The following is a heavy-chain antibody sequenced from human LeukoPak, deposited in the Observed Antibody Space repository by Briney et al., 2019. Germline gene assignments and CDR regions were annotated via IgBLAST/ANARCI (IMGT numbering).Heavy chain of an antibody. Sequence: SSETLSLTCTVSGGSISSGNYHWSWIRQPPGKGLEWIGYIYYSGNTNYNPSLKSRVTMSVDTSKNQFSLKLSSVTAADTAVYYCARDCGGDCYHPRPNDAFDIWGQGTMVTVSS. V-gene: IGHV4-61*01. CDR1: GGSISSGNYH. D-gene: IGHD2-21*02. CDR2: IYYSGNT. J-gene: IGHJ3*02. CDR3: ARDCGGDCYHPRPNDAFDI.